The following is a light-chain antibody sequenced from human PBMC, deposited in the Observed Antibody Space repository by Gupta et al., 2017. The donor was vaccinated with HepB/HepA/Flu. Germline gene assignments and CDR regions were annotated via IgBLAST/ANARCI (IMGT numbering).Light chain of an antibody. CDR1: SSNVVRDN. V-gene: IGLV1-47*02. CDR2: NDD. CDR3: AAWDNSLSAYV. J-gene: IGLJ1*01. Sequence: QPVLPQPPSASGTPGQRAAISCSGSSSNVVRDNVNWYRQLPGTAPKLLIYNDDRQPSGVPDRFSGSKSGTSASLAISGLRSEDEADYYCAAWDNSLSAYVFGTGTGVTVL.